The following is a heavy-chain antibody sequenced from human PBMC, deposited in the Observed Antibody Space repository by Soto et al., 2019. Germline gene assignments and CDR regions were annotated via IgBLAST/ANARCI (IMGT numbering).Heavy chain of an antibody. J-gene: IGHJ6*02. CDR1: GYTFTGYY. CDR3: ARGPPYYDFWSGLGDYYYYYGMDV. CDR2: INPNSGGT. Sequence: ASVKVSCKASGYTFTGYYMHWVRQAPGQGLEWMGWINPNSGGTNYAQKFQGRVTMTRDTSISTAYMELSRLRSDDTAVYYCARGPPYYDFWSGLGDYYYYYGMDVWGQGTTVTV. D-gene: IGHD3-3*01. V-gene: IGHV1-2*02.